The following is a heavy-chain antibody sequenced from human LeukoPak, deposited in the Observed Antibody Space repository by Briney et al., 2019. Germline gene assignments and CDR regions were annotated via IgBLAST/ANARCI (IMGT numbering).Heavy chain of an antibody. V-gene: IGHV4-34*01. J-gene: IGHJ3*02. CDR1: GGSFSGYY. CDR2: INHSGST. D-gene: IGHD5-18*01. Sequence: SETLSLTCAVYGGSFSGYYWSWIRQPPGKGLEWLGEINHSGSTNYNPSLKSRVTISVDTSKNQSSLKLSSVTAADTAVYYCARDVDTPMVDAFDIWGQGTMVTVSS. CDR3: ARDVDTPMVDAFDI.